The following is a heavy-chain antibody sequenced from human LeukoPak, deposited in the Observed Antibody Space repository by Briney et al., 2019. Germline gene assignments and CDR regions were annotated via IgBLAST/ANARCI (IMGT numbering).Heavy chain of an antibody. CDR1: GGTISSSSYY. J-gene: IGHJ4*02. V-gene: IGHV4-39*07. Sequence: SETLSLTCTVSGGTISSSSYYWGWIRQPPGKGLEWIGSIYYSGSTYYNPSLKSRVTISVDTSKNQFSLKLSSVTAADTAVYYCARLHSSGGFDYWGQGTLVTVSS. D-gene: IGHD6-19*01. CDR2: IYYSGST. CDR3: ARLHSSGGFDY.